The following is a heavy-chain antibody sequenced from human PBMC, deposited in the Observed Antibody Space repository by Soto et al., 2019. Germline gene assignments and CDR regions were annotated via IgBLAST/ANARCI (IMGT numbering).Heavy chain of an antibody. V-gene: IGHV2-5*01. D-gene: IGHD2-21*01. CDR1: GFSLSTSGVG. Sequence: QITLKESGPTLVKPTQTLTLTCTFSGFSLSTSGVGVGWISQPPGTALEWLALIYWNDDKRYSPSLRSRLSINRDTSESQVVLTMTNMDPVDTATYFCAGRMSIAVGNFDYWGKGTLVTVSS. J-gene: IGHJ4*02. CDR2: IYWNDDK. CDR3: AGRMSIAVGNFDY.